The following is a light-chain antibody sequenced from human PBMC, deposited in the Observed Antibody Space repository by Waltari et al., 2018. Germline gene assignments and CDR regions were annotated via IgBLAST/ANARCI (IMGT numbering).Light chain of an antibody. J-gene: IGLJ3*02. V-gene: IGLV1-47*01. CDR2: RSY. CDR3: ATWDDSLNAWV. Sequence: QSVLTQSPSASGTPGQRVTISCSGSSSNIGANYLYLYQQFPGPDPRLLIYRSYQRPSGVPDRFSDSTSGTSASLAISGLRSEDEADYYCATWDDSLNAWVFGGGTRLTAL. CDR1: SSNIGANY.